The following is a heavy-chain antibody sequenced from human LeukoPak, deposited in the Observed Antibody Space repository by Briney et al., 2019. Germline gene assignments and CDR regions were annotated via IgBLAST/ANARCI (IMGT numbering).Heavy chain of an antibody. CDR1: GFTFSSYS. D-gene: IGHD3-10*01. V-gene: IGHV3-21*01. Sequence: GGSLRLSCAASGFTFSSYSMNWVRQAPGKGLEWVSSISSSSSYIYYADSVKGRFTISRDNAKNSLYLQMNSLGAGDTAVYYCARDRLVRGAIYPLEYYYYGMDVWGQGTTVTVSS. CDR3: ARDRLVRGAIYPLEYYYYGMDV. CDR2: ISSSSSYI. J-gene: IGHJ6*02.